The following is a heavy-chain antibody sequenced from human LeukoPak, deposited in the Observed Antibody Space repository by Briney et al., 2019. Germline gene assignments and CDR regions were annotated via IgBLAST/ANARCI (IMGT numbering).Heavy chain of an antibody. Sequence: ASVKVSCKASGYTFTGYYMHWVRQAPGQGLEWMGWINPNSGGTNYAQKFQGRVTMTRDTSISTAYMELSRLRSDDTAVYYCARDHGSSSPPHTWFDPWGQGTLVTVSS. CDR3: ARDHGSSSPPHTWFDP. J-gene: IGHJ5*02. V-gene: IGHV1-2*02. D-gene: IGHD6-6*01. CDR2: INPNSGGT. CDR1: GYTFTGYY.